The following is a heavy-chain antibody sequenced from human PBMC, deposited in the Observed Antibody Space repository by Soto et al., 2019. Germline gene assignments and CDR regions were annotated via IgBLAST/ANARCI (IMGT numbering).Heavy chain of an antibody. D-gene: IGHD3-10*01. CDR1: GGSISSYY. CDR2: IYYSGST. Sequence: SETLSLTCTVSGGSISSYYWSWIRQPPGKGLEWIGYIYYSGSTNYNPSLKSRVTISVDTSKNQFSLKLSSVTAADTAVYYCASSYYYGSGSYSNYYGMDVWGQGTTVTVSS. V-gene: IGHV4-59*01. J-gene: IGHJ6*02. CDR3: ASSYYYGSGSYSNYYGMDV.